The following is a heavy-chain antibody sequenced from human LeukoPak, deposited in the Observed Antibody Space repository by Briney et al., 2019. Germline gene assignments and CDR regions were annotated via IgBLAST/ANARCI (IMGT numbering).Heavy chain of an antibody. CDR1: GGSISSGGYY. CDR3: ARHMSSSWYFS. CDR2: IYHSGST. V-gene: IGHV4-31*03. D-gene: IGHD6-13*01. J-gene: IGHJ5*02. Sequence: SETLSLTCTVSGGSISSGGYYWSWIRQHPGKGLEWIGYIYHSGSTYYNPSLKSRVTISVDTSKSQFSLKLNSVTAADTAVYYCARHMSSSWYFSWGQGTLVTVSS.